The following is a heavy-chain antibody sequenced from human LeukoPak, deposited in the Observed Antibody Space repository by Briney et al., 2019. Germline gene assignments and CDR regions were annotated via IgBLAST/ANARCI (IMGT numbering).Heavy chain of an antibody. J-gene: IGHJ4*02. Sequence: PSGTLSLTCAVSGGSISSSNWWSWVRQPPGKGLEWIGEMYHSGSTNYNPSLKSRVTISVDKSKNQFSLKLNSVTAADTAVYYCARASSSPYYFDYWGQGTLVTVSS. V-gene: IGHV4-4*02. CDR3: ARASSSPYYFDY. CDR1: GGSISSSNW. CDR2: MYHSGST.